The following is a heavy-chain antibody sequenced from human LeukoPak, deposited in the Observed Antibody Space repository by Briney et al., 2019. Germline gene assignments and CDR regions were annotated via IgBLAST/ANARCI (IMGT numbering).Heavy chain of an antibody. Sequence: ASVKVSCKASGYTFPSYFMHWVRQAPGQGLEWMGIINPTGGSTTYAQKFQGRVTMTRDTSTSTGYMELSNLTSDDTAVYYCARTAARRFDCWGQGTLVTVS. CDR2: INPTGGST. J-gene: IGHJ4*02. V-gene: IGHV1-46*01. D-gene: IGHD6-6*01. CDR1: GYTFPSYF. CDR3: ARTAARRFDC.